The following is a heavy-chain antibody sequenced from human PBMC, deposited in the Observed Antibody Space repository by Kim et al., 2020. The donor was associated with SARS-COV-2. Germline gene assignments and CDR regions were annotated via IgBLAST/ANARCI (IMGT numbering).Heavy chain of an antibody. Sequence: DSVKGRFTISKDNAKNSLYLQMNSLRAEDTAVYYCARDGTMVQGIYYMDVWGKGTTVTVSS. J-gene: IGHJ6*03. V-gene: IGHV3-21*01. CDR3: ARDGTMVQGIYYMDV. D-gene: IGHD3-10*01.